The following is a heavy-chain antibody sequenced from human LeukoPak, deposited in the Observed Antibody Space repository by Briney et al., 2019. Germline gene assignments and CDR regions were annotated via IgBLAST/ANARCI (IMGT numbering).Heavy chain of an antibody. CDR3: ARDDSSGYFFDS. V-gene: IGHV3-30*02. CDR2: IRFSGSNT. Sequence: GGSLRLSCTASGFTFKTYSMHWVRQAPGKGLEWVAFIRFSGSNTYYGDSVKGRFSISRDNAKNSLYLQMNSLRVEDTAVYYCARDDSSGYFFDSWGQGTLVTVSS. CDR1: GFTFKTYS. D-gene: IGHD3-22*01. J-gene: IGHJ4*02.